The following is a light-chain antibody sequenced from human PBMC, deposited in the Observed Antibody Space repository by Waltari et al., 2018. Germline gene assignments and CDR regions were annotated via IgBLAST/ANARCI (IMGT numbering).Light chain of an antibody. CDR1: NSDIGNFNL. CDR2: EVN. Sequence: QSALTQPASVSGSPRQSISLSCSGTNSDIGNFNLVSWYQRHPDKAPKLIIYEVNKRPSGVSHRFSGSKSGNTASLTISGLQAEDEADYYCCSYAGSKTYVFGPGTKVTVL. J-gene: IGLJ1*01. V-gene: IGLV2-23*02. CDR3: CSYAGSKTYV.